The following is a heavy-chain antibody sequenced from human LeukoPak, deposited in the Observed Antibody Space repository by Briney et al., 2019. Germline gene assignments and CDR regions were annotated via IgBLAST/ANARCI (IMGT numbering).Heavy chain of an antibody. CDR3: ARDGDTGF. V-gene: IGHV1-2*02. J-gene: IGHJ4*02. Sequence: ASVKXXXKASXXTFTCYYMHWVGQAPGQGREGMGWINPNRGGTNYAQKFQGRVTITRDTSISTAYMELSRLRSDDTAVYYCARDGDTGFWGQGTLVTVSS. D-gene: IGHD1-14*01. CDR1: XXTFTCYY. CDR2: INPNRGGT.